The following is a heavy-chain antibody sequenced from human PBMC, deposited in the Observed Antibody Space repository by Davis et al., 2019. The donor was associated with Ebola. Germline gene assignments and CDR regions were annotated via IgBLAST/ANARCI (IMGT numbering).Heavy chain of an antibody. CDR2: INYSGST. J-gene: IGHJ4*02. CDR3: VRGSDAYKTGY. Sequence: MPSETLSLTCTVSGASISSYYWSWIRQPPGKGLEWIAYINYSGSTNYNPSLKSRVTISIDTSKNQFSLEVRSVTAADTAFYYCVRGSDAYKTGYWGQGTLVTVSS. CDR1: GASISSYY. D-gene: IGHD5-24*01. V-gene: IGHV4-59*01.